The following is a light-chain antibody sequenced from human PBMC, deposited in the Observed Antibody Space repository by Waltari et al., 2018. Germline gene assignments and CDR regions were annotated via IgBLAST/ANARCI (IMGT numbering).Light chain of an antibody. J-gene: IGKJ1*01. CDR2: GAS. CDR3: QQYGSSPRT. CDR1: QSVSSNY. V-gene: IGKV3-20*01. Sequence: ELVLTPAPGTRSLSPGERATHSGRASQSVSSNYLAWYQQKSGQDPRLLIYGASSRATGIPDRFSGSGSGTDFTLTISRLEPEDFAVYCCQQYGSSPRTFGQGTKVEIK.